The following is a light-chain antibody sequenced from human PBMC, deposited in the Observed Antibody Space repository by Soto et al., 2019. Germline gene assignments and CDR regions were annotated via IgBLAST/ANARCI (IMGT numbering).Light chain of an antibody. J-gene: IGKJ1*01. V-gene: IGKV1-39*01. CDR2: AAS. Sequence: DIQMTQSPSSLSASVGDRVTITCRASQSISSYLNWYQQKPGKAPKLLIYAASSLQSGVSSRFSGSGSGTDFTLTISSLQPEDFATYYCQQSYSTSWTFGQGTTGDIK. CDR3: QQSYSTSWT. CDR1: QSISSY.